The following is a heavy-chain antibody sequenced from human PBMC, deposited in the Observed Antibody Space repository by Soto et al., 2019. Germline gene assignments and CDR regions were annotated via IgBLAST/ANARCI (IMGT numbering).Heavy chain of an antibody. CDR3: ARDRGEQWSSYYFDY. J-gene: IGHJ4*02. D-gene: IGHD6-19*01. CDR1: GFTFSSYG. Sequence: GGSLRLSCAASGFTFSSYGMHWVRQAPGKGLEWVAVIWYDGSNKYYADSVKGRFTISRDNSKNTLYLQMNSLRAEDTAVYYCARDRGEQWSSYYFDYWGQGTLVTVSS. CDR2: IWYDGSNK. V-gene: IGHV3-33*01.